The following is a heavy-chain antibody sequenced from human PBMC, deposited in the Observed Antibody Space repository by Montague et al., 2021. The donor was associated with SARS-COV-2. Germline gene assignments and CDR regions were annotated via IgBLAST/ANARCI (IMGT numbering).Heavy chain of an antibody. CDR3: ARERSYLYWYFDL. CDR2: IYTTWSS. CDR1: AGSIRDYY. V-gene: IGHV4-4*07. J-gene: IGHJ2*01. Sequence: SETLSLTCAVSAGSIRDYYWSWIRQPAGKGLEWIGRIYTTWSSDYGPSLQSRVTMSVDTSKNQVSLRLMSVTAADTALYYCARERSYLYWYFDLWGRGTLVPVSS.